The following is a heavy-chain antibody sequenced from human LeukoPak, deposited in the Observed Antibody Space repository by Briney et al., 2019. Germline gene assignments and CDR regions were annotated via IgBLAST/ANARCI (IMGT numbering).Heavy chain of an antibody. D-gene: IGHD6-13*01. CDR1: GYSFTSYW. Sequence: GESLKISCKGSGYSFTSYWIGWGRQMPGKGLEWMGIIYPGDSDTRYSPSFQGQVTISADKSISTAYLQWSSLKASDTAMYYCARHRRIAAAGTTSDLDYWGQGTLVTVSS. CDR3: ARHRRIAAAGTTSDLDY. J-gene: IGHJ4*02. CDR2: IYPGDSDT. V-gene: IGHV5-51*01.